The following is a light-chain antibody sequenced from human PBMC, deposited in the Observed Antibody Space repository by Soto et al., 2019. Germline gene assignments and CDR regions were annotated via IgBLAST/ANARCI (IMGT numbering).Light chain of an antibody. CDR3: QQLNSYPIT. J-gene: IGKJ5*01. V-gene: IGKV1-9*01. Sequence: DIQLTQSPSFLSASVGDRVTITCRASQGISSYLAWYQQKPGKAPKLLIYAASTMQSVVPSRFSGSGPGTEFTLTISSLQPEDFATYYCQQLNSYPITFGQGTRLEIK. CDR2: AAS. CDR1: QGISSY.